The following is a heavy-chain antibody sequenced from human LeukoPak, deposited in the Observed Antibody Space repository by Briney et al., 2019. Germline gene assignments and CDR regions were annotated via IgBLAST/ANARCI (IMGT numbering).Heavy chain of an antibody. CDR2: IKQDGSEK. J-gene: IGHJ4*02. CDR1: GFTFSSYW. Sequence: GGSLRLSCAASGFTFSSYWMSWVRQAPGKGLEWVANIKQDGSEKYYVDSVKGRFTISRDNAKNSLYLQMNSLRAEDAAVYYCARSIVVVPAALYYFDYWGQGTLVTVSS. V-gene: IGHV3-7*01. CDR3: ARSIVVVPAALYYFDY. D-gene: IGHD2-2*01.